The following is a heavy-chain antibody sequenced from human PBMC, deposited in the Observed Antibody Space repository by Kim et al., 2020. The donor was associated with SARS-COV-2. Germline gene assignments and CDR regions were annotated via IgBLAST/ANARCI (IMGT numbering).Heavy chain of an antibody. J-gene: IGHJ6*02. CDR1: GFTFDDYA. V-gene: IGHV3-9*01. Sequence: GGSLRLSCAASGFTFDDYAMHWVRQAPGKGLEWVSGISWNSGSIGYADSVKGRFTISRDNAKNSLYLQMNSLRAEDTALYYCAKEGRRDGYSPYYYGMDVWGQGTTVTFSS. CDR2: ISWNSGSI. CDR3: AKEGRRDGYSPYYYGMDV. D-gene: IGHD4-4*01.